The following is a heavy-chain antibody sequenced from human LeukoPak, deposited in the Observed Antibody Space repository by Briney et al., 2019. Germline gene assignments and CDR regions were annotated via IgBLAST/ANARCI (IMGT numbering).Heavy chain of an antibody. J-gene: IGHJ1*01. CDR3: AKDSRYDSSGVYFQH. CDR1: GGTFSSYA. Sequence: SVKVSCKASGGTFSSYAISWVRQAPGQGLEWMGGIIPIFGTANYAQKFQGRVTITADKSTSTAYMELSSLRSEDTALYYCAKDSRYDSSGVYFQHWGQGTLVTVSS. CDR2: IIPIFGTA. D-gene: IGHD3-22*01. V-gene: IGHV1-69*06.